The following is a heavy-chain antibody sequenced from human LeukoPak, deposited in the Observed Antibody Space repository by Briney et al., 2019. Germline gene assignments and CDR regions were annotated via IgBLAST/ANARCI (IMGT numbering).Heavy chain of an antibody. CDR1: GFTFSSYA. CDR2: ISYDGSNK. Sequence: GGSLRLSCAASGFTFSSYAMHWVRQAPGKGLEWVAVISYDGSNKYYADSVKGRFTISRDNSKNTLYLQMNSLRAEDTAVYYCARDPEDYGEGQYYFDYWGQGTLVTVSS. CDR3: ARDPEDYGEGQYYFDY. D-gene: IGHD4-17*01. V-gene: IGHV3-30*04. J-gene: IGHJ4*02.